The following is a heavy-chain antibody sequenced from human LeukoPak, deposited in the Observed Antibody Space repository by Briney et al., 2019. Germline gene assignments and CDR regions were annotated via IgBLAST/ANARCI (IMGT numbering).Heavy chain of an antibody. D-gene: IGHD4-17*01. CDR2: IYYSGST. Sequence: SETLSLTCTVSGGSVSSYYWTWIRQPPGKGLEWIGYIYYSGSTNYNPSLKSRVTISVDTSKNQFSLKVSSVTAADTAVYYCARTPKTVKNYYYMDVWGKGTTVTISS. CDR3: ARTPKTVKNYYYMDV. CDR1: GGSVSSYY. V-gene: IGHV4-59*02. J-gene: IGHJ6*03.